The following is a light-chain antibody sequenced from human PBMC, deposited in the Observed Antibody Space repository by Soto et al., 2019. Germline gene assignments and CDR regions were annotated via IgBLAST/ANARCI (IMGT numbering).Light chain of an antibody. CDR3: CSYAGSSTALLYV. J-gene: IGLJ1*01. CDR1: SSDVGCYNL. V-gene: IGLV2-23*02. Sequence: QSVLTQPASVSGSPGQSITISCTGTSSDVGCYNLVSWYQQHPGKAPKLMIYEVSKRPSGVSNRFSGSKSGNTASLTISGLQAEDKADYYCCSYAGSSTALLYVFGTGTKVTVL. CDR2: EVS.